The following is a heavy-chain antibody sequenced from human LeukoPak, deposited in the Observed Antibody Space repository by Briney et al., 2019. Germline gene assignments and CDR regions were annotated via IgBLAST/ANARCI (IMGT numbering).Heavy chain of an antibody. CDR3: ARDHYYDSSGSPTRGAFDI. CDR1: GGSISSGGYY. J-gene: IGHJ3*02. CDR2: IYTSGST. V-gene: IGHV4-61*02. Sequence: PSETLSLTCAVSGGSISSGGYYWSWIRQPAGKGLEWIGRIYTSGSTNYNPSLKSRVTMSVDTSKNQFSLKLSSVTAADTAVYYCARDHYYDSSGSPTRGAFDIWGQGTMVTVSS. D-gene: IGHD3-22*01.